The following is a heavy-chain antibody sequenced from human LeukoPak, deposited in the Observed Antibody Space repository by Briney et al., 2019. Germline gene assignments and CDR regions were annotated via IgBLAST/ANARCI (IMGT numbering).Heavy chain of an antibody. J-gene: IGHJ5*02. CDR3: ARGGELLSIAAAGLYNWFDP. CDR1: GGSFSGYY. V-gene: IGHV4-34*01. Sequence: SETLSLTCAVYGGSFSGYYWSSIRQPPGKGLEWIGEDNHSGSTNYNPSLKSRVTISVDTSKNQFSLKLSSVTAADTAVYYCARGGELLSIAAAGLYNWFDPWGQGTLVTVSS. D-gene: IGHD6-13*01. CDR2: DNHSGST.